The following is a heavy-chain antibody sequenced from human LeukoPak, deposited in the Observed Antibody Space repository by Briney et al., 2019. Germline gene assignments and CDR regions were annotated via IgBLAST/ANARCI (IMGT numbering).Heavy chain of an antibody. CDR3: ARGAPYYYGSGLPRQYYYMDV. J-gene: IGHJ6*03. CDR1: GGSISSYY. CDR2: IYYSGST. V-gene: IGHV4-59*08. D-gene: IGHD3-10*01. Sequence: PSGTLSLTCTVSGGSISSYYWSWIRQPPGKGLEWIGYIYYSGSTNYNPSLKSRVTISVDTSKNQFSLKLSSVTAADTAVYYCARGAPYYYGSGLPRQYYYMDVWGKGTTVTISS.